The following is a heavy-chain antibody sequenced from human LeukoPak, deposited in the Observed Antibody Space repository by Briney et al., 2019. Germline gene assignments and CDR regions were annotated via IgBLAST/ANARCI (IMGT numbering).Heavy chain of an antibody. D-gene: IGHD5-18*01. Sequence: GGSLRLSCAASGFTFSSYSMNWVRQAPGKGLEWVSYISSSGSTIDYADSVKGQFTISRDNAKNSLYLQMNSLRAEDTAVYYCSRLRGYSYGYGDYWGQGTLVTVSS. CDR2: ISSSGSTI. CDR3: SRLRGYSYGYGDY. J-gene: IGHJ4*02. CDR1: GFTFSSYS. V-gene: IGHV3-48*04.